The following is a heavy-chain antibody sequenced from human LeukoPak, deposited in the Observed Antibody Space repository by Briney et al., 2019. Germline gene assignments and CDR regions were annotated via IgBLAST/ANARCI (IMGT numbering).Heavy chain of an antibody. Sequence: SETLSLTCTVSGGSISTRSYYWGWIRQPPGKGLEWIASIFYSGGPYYNPSLKSRVTISVDTSKNQFSLNLRSVTAADTAVYFCARQLLSATGSLWSDFWGQGSLVTVSS. V-gene: IGHV4-39*01. J-gene: IGHJ4*02. D-gene: IGHD6-13*01. CDR1: GGSISTRSYY. CDR3: ARQLLSATGSLWSDF. CDR2: IFYSGGP.